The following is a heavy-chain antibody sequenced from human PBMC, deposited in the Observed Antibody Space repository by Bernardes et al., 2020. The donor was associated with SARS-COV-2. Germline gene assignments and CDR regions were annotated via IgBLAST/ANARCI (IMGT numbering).Heavy chain of an antibody. CDR3: ARRMTTVTTKGMDV. V-gene: IGHV3-7*01. CDR2: IKYDGSEQ. CDR1: GFTFRSHW. Sequence: GGSLRLSCAASGFTFRSHWMTWVRQAPGKGLEWVANIKYDGSEQYYADSLKGRFTISRDNAKNSLYLQMDSLRAEDTAVYYCARRMTTVTTKGMDVWGQGTTVTVSS. J-gene: IGHJ6*02. D-gene: IGHD4-17*01.